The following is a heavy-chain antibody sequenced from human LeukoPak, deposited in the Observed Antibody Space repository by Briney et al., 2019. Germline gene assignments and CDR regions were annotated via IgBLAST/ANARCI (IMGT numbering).Heavy chain of an antibody. CDR2: ISSSSSTI. J-gene: IGHJ4*02. CDR3: ARARALNY. CDR1: GFAFSSYS. Sequence: GGSLRLSCAASGFAFSSYSMNWVRQAPGKGLEWVSYISSSSSTIYYADSVKGRFTISRDNAKNSLYLQMNSLRAEDTAVYYCARARALNYWGQGTLVTVSS. V-gene: IGHV3-48*01.